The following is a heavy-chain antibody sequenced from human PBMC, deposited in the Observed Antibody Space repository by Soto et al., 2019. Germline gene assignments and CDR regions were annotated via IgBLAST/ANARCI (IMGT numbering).Heavy chain of an antibody. CDR2: IWYDGSNK. Sequence: QVQLVESGGGMVQPGRSLRLSCAASGFTFSSYGMHWVRQAPGKGLEWVAVIWYDGSNKYYADSVKGRFTISRDNSKNTLYLQMNSLRAEDTAVYYCAREDSVLVPDGMDVWGQGTTVTVSS. CDR3: AREDSVLVPDGMDV. CDR1: GFTFSSYG. J-gene: IGHJ6*02. V-gene: IGHV3-33*01. D-gene: IGHD2-2*01.